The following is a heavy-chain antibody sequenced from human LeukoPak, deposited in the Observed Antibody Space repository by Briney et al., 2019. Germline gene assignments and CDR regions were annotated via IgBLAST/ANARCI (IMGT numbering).Heavy chain of an antibody. Sequence: GGSLRLSCAASGFNFNIYAMSWVRQAPERGLEWVSSSSISGEYTSYAGSAKGRFTITRDNSRTRLYLHMSSLRAEDTARSSCVKDRPNYCGSDGHYYKRDGDAWGQGTLVTVSS. CDR1: GFNFNIYA. J-gene: IGHJ5*02. CDR2: SSISGEYT. D-gene: IGHD4-23*01. CDR3: VKDRPNYCGSDGHYYKRDGDA. V-gene: IGHV3-23*01.